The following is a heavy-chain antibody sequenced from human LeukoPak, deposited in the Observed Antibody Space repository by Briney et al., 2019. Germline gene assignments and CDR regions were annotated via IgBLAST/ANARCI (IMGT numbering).Heavy chain of an antibody. D-gene: IGHD6-13*01. CDR3: ARTLDKDSSSAPYYYYMDV. J-gene: IGHJ6*03. Sequence: PSETLSLTCTVSSGSISSYYWSWIRQPPGKGLEWIGYIYYSGSTNYNPSLKSRVTISVDTSKNQFSLKLSSVTAADTAVYYCARTLDKDSSSAPYYYYMDVWGKGTRVTVSS. CDR1: SGSISSYY. CDR2: IYYSGST. V-gene: IGHV4-59*01.